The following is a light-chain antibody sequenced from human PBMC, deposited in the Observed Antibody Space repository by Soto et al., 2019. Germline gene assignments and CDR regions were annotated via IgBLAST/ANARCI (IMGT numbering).Light chain of an antibody. CDR2: GAS. J-gene: IGKJ2*01. V-gene: IGKV3-15*01. Sequence: EIVMTQSPATLSVSPGERATLSCRASQSVSSNFAWYQQKPGQAPRLLIYGASTRATGIPARFSGSGSGTEFTLTISSLQSEDFAVYYCQQYNNWPPGKTFGQGTKLEIK. CDR3: QQYNNWPPGKT. CDR1: QSVSSN.